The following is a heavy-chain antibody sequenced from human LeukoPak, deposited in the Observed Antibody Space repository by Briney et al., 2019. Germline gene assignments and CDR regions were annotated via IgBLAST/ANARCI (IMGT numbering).Heavy chain of an antibody. CDR3: ARGPGSHSNFEDY. J-gene: IGHJ4*02. CDR2: IYSGDST. CDR1: GFTVSSNY. Sequence: PGGSLRLSCAASGFTVSSNYMSWVRQAPGKGLEWVSVIYSGDSTYYADSVKGRFTISRDNSKNTLYLQMNSLRAEDTAVYYCARGPGSHSNFEDYWGQGTLVTVSS. D-gene: IGHD4-11*01. V-gene: IGHV3-53*01.